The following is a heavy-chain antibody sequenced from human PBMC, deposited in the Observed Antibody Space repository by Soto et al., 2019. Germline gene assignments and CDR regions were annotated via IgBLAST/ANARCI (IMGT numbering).Heavy chain of an antibody. V-gene: IGHV3-23*01. D-gene: IGHD2-8*01. CDR3: AKAHCTPGICYYNY. Sequence: EVQLSESGGGLVQSGGSLRLSCGASGFTFTTSALSWVRQAPGKGLEWVSAISPGGGSTYYADSVNGRFTISRDNSQNTLFLQMNNLRAEDAAVYYCAKAHCTPGICYYNYWGRGALVTVSS. CDR1: GFTFTTSA. J-gene: IGHJ4*02. CDR2: ISPGGGST.